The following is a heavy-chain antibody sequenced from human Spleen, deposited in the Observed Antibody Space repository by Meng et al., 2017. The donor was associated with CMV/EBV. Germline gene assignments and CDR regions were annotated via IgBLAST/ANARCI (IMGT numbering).Heavy chain of an antibody. D-gene: IGHD1-14*01. Sequence: GSLRLSCAVYGGSFSGYYWSWIRQPPGKGLEWIGEINHSGRTNYNPSLKSRVTISVDTSKNPFSLKLSSVTAADTAVYYCARGHPEVDYYYGMDVWGQGTTVTVSS. CDR3: ARGHPEVDYYYGMDV. J-gene: IGHJ6*02. CDR2: INHSGRT. CDR1: GGSFSGYY. V-gene: IGHV4-34*01.